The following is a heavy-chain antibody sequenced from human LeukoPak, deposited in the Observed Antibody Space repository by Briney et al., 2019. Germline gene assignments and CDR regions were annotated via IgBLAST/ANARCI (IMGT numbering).Heavy chain of an antibody. J-gene: IGHJ4*02. V-gene: IGHV3-9*01. CDR3: ARVPNYYGFDY. Sequence: PGGSLRLSCAASGFTFEDYAMHWVRQAPGKGLEWVSGISWNSGSIGYADSVKGRFTISRDNAKNSLYLQMNSLRAEDTAVYYCARVPNYYGFDYWGQGTLVTVSS. D-gene: IGHD3-10*01. CDR1: GFTFEDYA. CDR2: ISWNSGSI.